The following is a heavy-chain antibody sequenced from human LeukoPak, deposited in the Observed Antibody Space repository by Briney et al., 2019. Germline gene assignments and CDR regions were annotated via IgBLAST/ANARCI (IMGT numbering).Heavy chain of an antibody. Sequence: GGSLRLSCAASGFIFSNYWMHWVRQAPGKGLVWVSHIHPDGTDTTYADSVKGRFTISRDNAKNTLYLQMSSLRAEDTAVYYCARSPLCAGGTCYSTWFDPWGQGTLVTVSS. V-gene: IGHV3-74*01. CDR2: IHPDGTDT. D-gene: IGHD2-15*01. J-gene: IGHJ5*02. CDR1: GFIFSNYW. CDR3: ARSPLCAGGTCYSTWFDP.